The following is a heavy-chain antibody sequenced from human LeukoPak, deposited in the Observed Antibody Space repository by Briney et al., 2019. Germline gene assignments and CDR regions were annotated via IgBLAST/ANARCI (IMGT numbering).Heavy chain of an antibody. CDR2: INHSGST. CDR1: GGSFSGYY. Sequence: SETLSLTCAVYGGSFSGYYWSWIRQPPGKGLEWIGEINHSGSTNYNPSLKSRVTTSVDTSKNQFSLKLSSVTAADTAEYYCARSPRYSYGTRHFDYWGQGSLVTVSS. V-gene: IGHV4-34*01. CDR3: ARSPRYSYGTRHFDY. J-gene: IGHJ4*02. D-gene: IGHD5-18*01.